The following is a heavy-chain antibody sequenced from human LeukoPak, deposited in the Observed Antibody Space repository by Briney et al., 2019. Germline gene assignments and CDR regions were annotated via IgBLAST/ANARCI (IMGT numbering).Heavy chain of an antibody. CDR1: GGSISSYY. V-gene: IGHV4-59*01. CDR2: IYYSGST. D-gene: IGHD3-3*01. Sequence: SETLSLTFTVSGGSISSYYWSWIRQPPGKGLEWIGYIYYSGSTNYNPSLKSRVTISVDTSKNQLSLKLSSVTAADTAVYYCARGQQYYDFWSGYYPLDAFDIWGQGTMVTVSS. J-gene: IGHJ3*02. CDR3: ARGQQYYDFWSGYYPLDAFDI.